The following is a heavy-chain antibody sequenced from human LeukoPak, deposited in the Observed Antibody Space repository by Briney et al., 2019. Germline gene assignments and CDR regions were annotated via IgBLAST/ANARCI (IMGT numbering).Heavy chain of an antibody. J-gene: IGHJ4*02. CDR1: GFTFSNYW. Sequence: PGGSLRLSCAASGFTFSNYWMSWVRQAPGKGLEWVANIKQDGSEKNYVDSVKGRFSISRDNAKNSLYLQMSSLRAEDTAIYYCASTQTFDYWGQGSLVTVSS. CDR3: ASTQTFDY. CDR2: IKQDGSEK. V-gene: IGHV3-7*01.